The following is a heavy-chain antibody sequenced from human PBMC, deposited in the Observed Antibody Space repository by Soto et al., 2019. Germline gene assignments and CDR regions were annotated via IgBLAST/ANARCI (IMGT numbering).Heavy chain of an antibody. CDR1: GASISGYY. Sequence: SETLSLTCTVSGASISGYYWSWIRKSAGKGLEWIGRIYATGTTDYNPSLKSRVMMSVDTSKKQFSLKLRSVAAADTAVYYCVRDGTKTLRDWFDPWGQGISVTVSS. CDR2: IYATGTT. J-gene: IGHJ5*02. V-gene: IGHV4-4*07. D-gene: IGHD1-1*01. CDR3: VRDGTKTLRDWFDP.